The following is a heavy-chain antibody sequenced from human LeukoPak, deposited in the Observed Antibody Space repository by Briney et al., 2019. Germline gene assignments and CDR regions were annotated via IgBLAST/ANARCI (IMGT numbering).Heavy chain of an antibody. CDR3: ARDRPMVRGLVDYGMDV. Sequence: GGSLRLSCAASGFTFSSYAMHCVRQAPGKGLEWVAVISYDGSNKYYADSVKGRFTISRDNAKNSLYLQMNSLRAEDTAVFYCARDRPMVRGLVDYGMDVWGQGTTVTVSS. J-gene: IGHJ6*02. CDR2: ISYDGSNK. CDR1: GFTFSSYA. V-gene: IGHV3-30-3*01. D-gene: IGHD3-10*01.